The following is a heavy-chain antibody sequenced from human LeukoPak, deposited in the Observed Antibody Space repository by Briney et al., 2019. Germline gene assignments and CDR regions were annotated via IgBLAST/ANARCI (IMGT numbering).Heavy chain of an antibody. CDR3: ARETILAVAGDF. CDR2: ISSTSITM. J-gene: IGHJ4*02. CDR1: GFTFNRNN. V-gene: IGHV3-48*01. Sequence: PGGSLRLSCAASGFTFNRNNMNWVRQAPGKGLEWVSYISSTSITMYYADSVKGRFTISRDNAKNLLYLQMNSLRADDTAVYYCARETILAVAGDFWGQGTLVTVSS. D-gene: IGHD6-19*01.